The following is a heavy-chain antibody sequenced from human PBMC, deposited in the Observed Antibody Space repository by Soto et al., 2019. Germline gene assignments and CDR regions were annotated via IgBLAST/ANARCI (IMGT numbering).Heavy chain of an antibody. CDR1: GGNISSGGDC. CDR3: ARGHNLNVLRFLVSWFDP. J-gene: IGHJ5*02. D-gene: IGHD3-3*01. V-gene: IGHV4-31*03. Sequence: ILCHSCSVVGGNISSGGDCWSRNRQHPGKCLEWIWYIYYSGSTYYNPSLKSRVTISVDTSKNQFSLKLSSVTAADTAVYYCARGHNLNVLRFLVSWFDPWGQGTLVTGSS. CDR2: IYYSGST.